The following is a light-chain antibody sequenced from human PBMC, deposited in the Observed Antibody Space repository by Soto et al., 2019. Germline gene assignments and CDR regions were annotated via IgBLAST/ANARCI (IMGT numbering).Light chain of an antibody. V-gene: IGLV2-14*01. CDR2: EVS. J-gene: IGLJ1*01. Sequence: ALTQPASVSGSPGQSITISCTGTSSDTAGYNYVSWYQQHPGKAPKLMIYEVSNRPSGVSNRFSGSQSGNTASLTISGLQAEDEANYYCSSYTTSNTPLYVFGTGTKLTVL. CDR3: SSYTTSNTPLYV. CDR1: SSDTAGYNY.